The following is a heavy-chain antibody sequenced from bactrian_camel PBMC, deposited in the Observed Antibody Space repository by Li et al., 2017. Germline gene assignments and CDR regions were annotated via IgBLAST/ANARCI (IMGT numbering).Heavy chain of an antibody. CDR3: ATTSPTRSGANCASDVGLQETSYNY. D-gene: IGHD2*01. Sequence: QVQLVESGGGSVQAGGSQRLSCLATGYASRAMGWFRQAPGKEREGVAAIDTEGEIRYKESVKGRFTISRDNAKNTLYLQMNSLKPEDTAMYYCATTSPTRSGANCASDVGLQETSYNYWGRGTQVTVS. CDR1: GYASRA. J-gene: IGHJ4*01. V-gene: IGHV3S53*01. CDR2: IDTEGEI.